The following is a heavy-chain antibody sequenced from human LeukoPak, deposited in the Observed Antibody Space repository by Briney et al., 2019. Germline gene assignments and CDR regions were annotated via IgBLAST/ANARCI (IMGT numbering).Heavy chain of an antibody. CDR2: IEEDGSER. D-gene: IGHD3-3*01. Sequence: GGSLRLSCEGSAFIFSGHWMNWVRQTPGKGLEWVASIEEDGSERQYVDSVKGRFSISRDNTKGSLFLQLNSLRAEDTAVFYCARDQYDTWSRRGNFDSWGQGTLVIVSS. V-gene: IGHV3-7*03. CDR1: AFIFSGHW. CDR3: ARDQYDTWSRRGNFDS. J-gene: IGHJ4*02.